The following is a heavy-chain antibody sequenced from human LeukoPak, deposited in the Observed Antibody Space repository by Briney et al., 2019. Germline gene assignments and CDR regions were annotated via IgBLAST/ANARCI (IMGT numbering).Heavy chain of an antibody. D-gene: IGHD3-10*01. CDR2: IYSGGST. CDR3: ARSPGDRTYFDY. J-gene: IGHJ4*02. Sequence: GGSLRLSCAAAGFTVSSNYMSWVRQAPGKGLEWVSVIYSGGSTYYADSVKGRFTISRDNSKNTLYLQMNSLRAEDTAVYYCARSPGDRTYFDYWGQGTLVTVSS. V-gene: IGHV3-53*01. CDR1: GFTVSSNY.